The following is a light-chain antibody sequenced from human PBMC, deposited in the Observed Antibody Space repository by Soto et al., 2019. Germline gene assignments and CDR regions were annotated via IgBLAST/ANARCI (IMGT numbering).Light chain of an antibody. CDR2: AAS. CDR3: QQSYKTPHT. V-gene: IGKV1-39*01. J-gene: IGKJ2*01. CDR1: QGVSAY. Sequence: DIQMTQSPSSLSASVGDRVTITYRASQGVSAYLLWYQQRQGTAPKLLIYAASNLLSGVPSRFSGSEYGTNFSRTISSLQPEDFATYYCQQSYKTPHTFGQGTKLETK.